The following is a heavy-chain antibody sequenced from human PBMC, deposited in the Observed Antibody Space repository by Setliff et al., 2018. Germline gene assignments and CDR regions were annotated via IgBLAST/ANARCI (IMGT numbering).Heavy chain of an antibody. D-gene: IGHD3-10*01. V-gene: IGHV4-61*09. Sequence: SETLSLTCTVSGDSISTGINYWSWIRQPAGKGLEWIGHIDRSGKTNFNPSLKSRVTISGGRSKNQFSLELSSVTAADTAVYYCARSLGSGSYYGSRPFHSDYWGQGILVTVSS. CDR2: IDRSGKT. J-gene: IGHJ4*02. CDR1: GDSISTGINY. CDR3: ARSLGSGSYYGSRPFHSDY.